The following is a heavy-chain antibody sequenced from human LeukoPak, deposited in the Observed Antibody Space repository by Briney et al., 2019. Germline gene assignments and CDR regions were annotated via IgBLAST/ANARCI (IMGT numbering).Heavy chain of an antibody. CDR3: ARGVQGWFAP. D-gene: IGHD3-10*01. V-gene: IGHV4-31*11. CDR1: GGSISSGAYY. J-gene: IGHJ5*02. CDR2: ISHIGTT. Sequence: PSQTLSLTCAVSGGSISSGAYYWTWLRQYPGTGLEWIGYISHIGTTYNNPSLKSRVSISVDTSRNQLSLRLTSVTAADTAVYYCARGVQGWFAPWGQGTLVTVSS.